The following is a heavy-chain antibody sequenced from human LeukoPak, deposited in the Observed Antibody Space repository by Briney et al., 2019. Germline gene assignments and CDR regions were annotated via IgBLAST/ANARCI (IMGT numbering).Heavy chain of an antibody. CDR3: AGDRARGRDFMIVVVDAFDI. J-gene: IGHJ3*02. Sequence: GASVKVSCKASGYTFTGYYMHWVRQAPGQGLEWMGWINPNSGGTNYAQKFQGRVTMTRDTSISTAYMELSRLRSDDTAVYYCAGDRARGRDFMIVVVDAFDIWGQGTMVTVSS. V-gene: IGHV1-2*02. CDR2: INPNSGGT. D-gene: IGHD3-22*01. CDR1: GYTFTGYY.